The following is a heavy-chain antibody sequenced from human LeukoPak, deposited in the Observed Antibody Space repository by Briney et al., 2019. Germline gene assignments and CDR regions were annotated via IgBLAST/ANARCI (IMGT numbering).Heavy chain of an antibody. CDR3: VRREEYWLDP. V-gene: IGHV5-51*01. J-gene: IGHJ5*02. CDR1: GYNFNNYW. D-gene: IGHD2/OR15-2a*01. CDR2: IYPGDSDT. Sequence: GESLKISCKGFGYNFNNYWIGWVRQMPGKGLEWMGIIYPGDSDTRYSPSFQGQVTISADKSISTAYLQWSGLKTSDTAMYYCVRREEYWLDPWGQGTLVTVSS.